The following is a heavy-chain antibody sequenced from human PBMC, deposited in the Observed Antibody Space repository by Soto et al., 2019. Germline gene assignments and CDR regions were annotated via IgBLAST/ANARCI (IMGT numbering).Heavy chain of an antibody. CDR3: ARDDGLRTVDY. Sequence: GGSLRLSCVASGFSFSNYWMAWVRQAPETGLEWLAKISPDGRDTYYVDSVKGRFIISRDNAKNSLFLQMASLRVEDTGLFYCARDDGLRTVDYWGQGT. CDR1: GFSFSNYW. CDR2: ISPDGRDT. J-gene: IGHJ4*02. V-gene: IGHV3-7*01.